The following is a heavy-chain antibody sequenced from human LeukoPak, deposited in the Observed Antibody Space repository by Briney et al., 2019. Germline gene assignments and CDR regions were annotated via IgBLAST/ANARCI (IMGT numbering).Heavy chain of an antibody. V-gene: IGHV3-23*01. CDR2: ISGSGGST. J-gene: IGHJ6*02. CDR1: GFTFSSYA. CDR3: AKEQIDYYDTSGDYYYFHGMDV. D-gene: IGHD3-22*01. Sequence: PGGSLRLSCAPSGFTFSSYAMSWVRQAPGKGLEWVSGISGSGGSTYYADSVKGRFTISRDNFKDTVYLEMNRLRAEDTAVYYCAKEQIDYYDTSGDYYYFHGMDVWGQGTTVTVSS.